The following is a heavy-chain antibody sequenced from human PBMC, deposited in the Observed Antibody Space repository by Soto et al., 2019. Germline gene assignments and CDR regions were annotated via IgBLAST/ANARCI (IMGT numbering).Heavy chain of an antibody. Sequence: GGSLRLSCAASGFTFSSYAMSWVRQAPGKGLEWVSAISGSGGSTYYADSVKGRFTISRDNSKNTLYLQMNSLRAEDTAVYYCAKTLFSYYDILTGYDPHFDYWGQGTLVTVSS. CDR1: GFTFSSYA. V-gene: IGHV3-23*01. CDR3: AKTLFSYYDILTGYDPHFDY. CDR2: ISGSGGST. D-gene: IGHD3-9*01. J-gene: IGHJ4*02.